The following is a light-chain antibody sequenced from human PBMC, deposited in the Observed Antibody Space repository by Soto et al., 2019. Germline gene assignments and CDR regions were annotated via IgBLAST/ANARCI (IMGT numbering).Light chain of an antibody. CDR2: EVS. CDR3: SSYTNSITLNWV. J-gene: IGLJ3*02. V-gene: IGLV2-14*01. Sequence: QSALTQPASVSGSAGQSITISCSGTMRDVGAYNLVSWYQQHPGTAPKLMIFEVSSRPSGVSNRFSGSKSGNTASLTISGLQPEDEADYYCSSYTNSITLNWVFGGGTKLTVL. CDR1: MRDVGAYNL.